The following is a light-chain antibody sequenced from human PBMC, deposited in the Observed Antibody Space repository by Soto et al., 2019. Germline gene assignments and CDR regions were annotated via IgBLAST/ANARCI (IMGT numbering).Light chain of an antibody. Sequence: EVMLTQSPGTLSLSPGERATLSCRASQSVSSNYLAWYQQKSGQAPRLLIYGASNRATGIADRFSGSGSGTDFTLTIRRLEPEDFAVYYGQQYDTSPRTFGQGTKVEFK. CDR1: QSVSSNY. CDR2: GAS. CDR3: QQYDTSPRT. J-gene: IGKJ1*01. V-gene: IGKV3-20*01.